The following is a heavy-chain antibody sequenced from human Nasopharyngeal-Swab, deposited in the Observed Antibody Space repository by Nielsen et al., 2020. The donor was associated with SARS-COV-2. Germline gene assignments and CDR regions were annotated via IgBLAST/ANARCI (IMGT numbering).Heavy chain of an antibody. V-gene: IGHV3-23*01. CDR3: AKRPTGSTFGD. Sequence: GESLKISCAASGFTFSSYAMSWVRQAQGKGLEWVSAISGSGGSTYYADSVKGRFTISRDNSKNTLYLQMNSLRAEDTAVYYCAKRPTGSTFGDWGQGTPVTVSS. CDR2: ISGSGGST. J-gene: IGHJ4*02. CDR1: GFTFSSYA. D-gene: IGHD3-16*01.